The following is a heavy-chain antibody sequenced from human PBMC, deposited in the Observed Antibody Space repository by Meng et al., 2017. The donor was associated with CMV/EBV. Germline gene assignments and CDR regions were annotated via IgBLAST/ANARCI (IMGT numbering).Heavy chain of an antibody. CDR3: ARNQPSRGWSHEDY. V-gene: IGHV1-69*01. CDR2: LIPIFGNA. D-gene: IGHD2-15*01. J-gene: IGHJ4*02. CDR1: GGTFSSYA. Sequence: VQLRGAGVGPGSQVNGSCRGSGGTFSSYAISWVRQARGQGLEWLGGLIPIFGNANYEHEFQVRVTITADESTSTAYMELSSLRSEDTAVYYCARNQPSRGWSHEDYWGQGTLVTVSS.